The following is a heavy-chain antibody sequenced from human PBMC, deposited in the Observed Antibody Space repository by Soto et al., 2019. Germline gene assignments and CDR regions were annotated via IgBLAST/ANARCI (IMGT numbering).Heavy chain of an antibody. Sequence: QVQLQESGPGLVKPSETLSLTCTVSGGSISSYYWSWIRQPPGKGLEWIGYIYYSGSTNYNPSLKSRVTISVDTSKNQFSLKLSSVTAADTAVYYCARYYYGSGRRWFDPWGQGTLVTVSS. J-gene: IGHJ5*02. V-gene: IGHV4-59*08. CDR3: ARYYYGSGRRWFDP. D-gene: IGHD3-10*01. CDR1: GGSISSYY. CDR2: IYYSGST.